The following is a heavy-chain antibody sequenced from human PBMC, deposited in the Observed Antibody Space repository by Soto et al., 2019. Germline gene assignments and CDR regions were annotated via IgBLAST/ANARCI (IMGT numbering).Heavy chain of an antibody. CDR1: GFTFSSYG. J-gene: IGHJ4*02. V-gene: IGHV3-33*01. CDR3: ARRNGAEGTDY. Sequence: QVQLVESGGGVVQPGRSLRLSCAASGFTFSSYGMHWVRQAPGKGLEWVAVLDYDGYNKYYADSVKGRFTISRDNSKNTLYLQMNVLRAEDTAVYYCARRNGAEGTDYWGQGVLVTVSS. CDR2: LDYDGYNK. D-gene: IGHD1-1*01.